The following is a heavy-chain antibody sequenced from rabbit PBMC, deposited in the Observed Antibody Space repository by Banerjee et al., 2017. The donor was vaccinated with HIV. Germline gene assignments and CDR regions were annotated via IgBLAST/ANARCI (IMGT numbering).Heavy chain of an antibody. CDR2: IYTGSSGST. CDR3: ARGGVGTTYPYGGMDL. V-gene: IGHV1S40*01. CDR1: GFSFSSSYY. Sequence: QSLEESGGDLVKPGASLTLTCTASGFSFSSSYYMCWVRQAPGKGLELIACIYTGSSGSTYYASWAKGRFTISKTSSTTVTLQMTSLTAADTATYFCARGGVGTTYPYGGMDLWGPGTLVTVS. D-gene: IGHD8-1*01. J-gene: IGHJ6*01.